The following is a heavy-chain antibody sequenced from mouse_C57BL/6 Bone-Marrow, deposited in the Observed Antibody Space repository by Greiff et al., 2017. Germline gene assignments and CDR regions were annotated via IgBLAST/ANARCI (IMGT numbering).Heavy chain of an antibody. D-gene: IGHD1-1*01. Sequence: DVHLVESGGGLVKPGGSLKLSCAASGFTFSDYGMHWVRQAPEKGLEWVAYISSGSSTIYYADTVKGRFTISRDNAKNTLFLQMTSLRSEDTAMYYCATPHYGSSFHYFDYWGQGTTLTVSS. CDR2: ISSGSSTI. CDR1: GFTFSDYG. V-gene: IGHV5-17*01. J-gene: IGHJ2*01. CDR3: ATPHYGSSFHYFDY.